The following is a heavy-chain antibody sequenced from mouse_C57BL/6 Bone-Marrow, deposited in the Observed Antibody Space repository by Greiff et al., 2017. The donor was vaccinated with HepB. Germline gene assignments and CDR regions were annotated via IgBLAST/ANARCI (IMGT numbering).Heavy chain of an antibody. Sequence: QVQLKQPGAELVKPGASVKLSCKASGYTFTSYWMHWVKQRPGQGLEWIGMIHPNSGSTNYNEKFKSKATLTVDKSSSTAYMQLSSLTSEDSAVYYCARFPLLLDVWGTGTTVTVSS. J-gene: IGHJ1*03. CDR2: IHPNSGST. D-gene: IGHD1-1*01. V-gene: IGHV1-64*01. CDR3: ARFPLLLDV. CDR1: GYTFTSYW.